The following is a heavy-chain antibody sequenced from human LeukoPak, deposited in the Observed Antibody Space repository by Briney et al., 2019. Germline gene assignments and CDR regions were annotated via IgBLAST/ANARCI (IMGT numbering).Heavy chain of an antibody. D-gene: IGHD2-15*01. J-gene: IGHJ4*02. CDR3: ARVYCSGGGCYSFDC. CDR2: INHSGST. Sequence: PSETLSLTCAVYGGSFSGYYWSWIRQPPGKGLEWIGEINHSGSTNYNPSLKSRVTISVDTSKNQFSLKLSSVTAADTAVYYCARVYCSGGGCYSFDCWGQGTLVTVSS. CDR1: GGSFSGYY. V-gene: IGHV4-34*01.